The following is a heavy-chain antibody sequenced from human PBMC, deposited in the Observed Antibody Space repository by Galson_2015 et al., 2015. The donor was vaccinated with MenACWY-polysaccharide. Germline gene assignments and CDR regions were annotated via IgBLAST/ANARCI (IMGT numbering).Heavy chain of an antibody. Sequence: SLRLSCAASGFTFTNYAMSWVRQTPGEGLEWVSAIIVSGDNTYYADSVKGRFAISRDNSKNTLSLQMNSLRTEDTAVYYCAKGLRGPAAGTDYFDYWGQGTQVTVSS. CDR3: AKGLRGPAAGTDYFDY. J-gene: IGHJ4*02. V-gene: IGHV3-23*01. CDR1: GFTFTNYA. D-gene: IGHD6-13*01. CDR2: IIVSGDNT.